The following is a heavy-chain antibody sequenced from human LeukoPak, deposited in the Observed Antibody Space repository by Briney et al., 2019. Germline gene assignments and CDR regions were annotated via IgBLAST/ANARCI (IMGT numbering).Heavy chain of an antibody. Sequence: GGSLRLSCAASGFTFSSYGMHWVRQAPGKGLEWVAVIWYDGSNKYYADSVKGRFTISRDNSKNTLYLQMNSLRPEDTAVFFCARDSYYYSSDYYPFDYWGQGTLVTVSS. CDR2: IWYDGSNK. J-gene: IGHJ4*02. CDR3: ARDSYYYSSDYYPFDY. D-gene: IGHD3-22*01. CDR1: GFTFSSYG. V-gene: IGHV3-33*01.